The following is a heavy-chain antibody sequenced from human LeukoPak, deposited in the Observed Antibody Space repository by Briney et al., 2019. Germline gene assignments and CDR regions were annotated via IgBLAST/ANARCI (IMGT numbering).Heavy chain of an antibody. V-gene: IGHV3-74*01. Sequence: PRGSLRLSCAASGFTFSNYWMYWVRQAPGKGLVWVSRINGDGSSTTYADSVKGRFTVSRDNAKNTLFLQMNSLTAEDTAVYYCARVRCSGSSCYAYSFYYMDVWGRGTTVTVSS. CDR3: ARVRCSGSSCYAYSFYYMDV. CDR1: GFTFSNYW. CDR2: INGDGSST. J-gene: IGHJ6*03. D-gene: IGHD2-2*01.